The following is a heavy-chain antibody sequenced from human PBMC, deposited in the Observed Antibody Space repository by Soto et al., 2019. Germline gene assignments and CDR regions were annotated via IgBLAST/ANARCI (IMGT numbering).Heavy chain of an antibody. D-gene: IGHD1-26*01. CDR1: GFTFNAYW. Sequence: GGSLRLSCATSGFTFNAYWVHWVRQVPGEGLVWVARIEGSGTTTNYAESVRGRFTISRDFAKSTAFLQMDSLRVEDTAVYHCVRLGFVGEGDFWGQGIPVTVSS. CDR3: VRLGFVGEGDF. CDR2: IEGSGTTT. V-gene: IGHV3-74*01. J-gene: IGHJ4*02.